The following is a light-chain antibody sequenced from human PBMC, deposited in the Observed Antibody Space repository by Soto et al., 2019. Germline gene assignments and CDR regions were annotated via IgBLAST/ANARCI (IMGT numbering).Light chain of an antibody. V-gene: IGKV1-39*01. CDR1: QSIGTD. CDR2: GAS. Sequence: DIQMPKSPSSLSASMGDRVSITCRASQSIGTDLNWYQQKPGKAPKRLIYGASTLQGGVPSRFSGSVSGTEFTLTISSLQPGDLATYFCQQTYSTPWTFGQGTKVDI. J-gene: IGKJ1*01. CDR3: QQTYSTPWT.